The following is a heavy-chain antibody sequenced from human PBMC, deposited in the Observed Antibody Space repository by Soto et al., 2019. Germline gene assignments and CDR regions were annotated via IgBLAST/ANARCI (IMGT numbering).Heavy chain of an antibody. CDR3: ARDAPPEDY. CDR2: IRPYNGNT. CDR1: GYTFTSYG. Sequence: QVQLVQSGAEVKKPGASVKVSCKASGYTFTSYGISWVRQAPGQGLEWMGWIRPYNGNTNYAQKLQGRVTPTTDTSTSPAYMQPRSPSSDDTAVYYSARDAPPEDYWGQGTLVTVSS. V-gene: IGHV1-18*01. J-gene: IGHJ4*02.